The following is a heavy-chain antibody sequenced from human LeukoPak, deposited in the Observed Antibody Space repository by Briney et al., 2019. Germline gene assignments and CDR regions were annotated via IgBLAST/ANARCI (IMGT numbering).Heavy chain of an antibody. CDR2: ISSSSSYI. V-gene: IGHV3-21*01. CDR1: GFTFSSYS. Sequence: GGSLRLSCAASGFTFSSYSMNWVRQAPGKGLEWVSSISSSSSYIYYADSVKGRFTISRDNAKNSLYLQMNSLRAEDTAVYYCARDFWEVPEYYDFWSGRTNWFDPWGQGTLVTVSS. CDR3: ARDFWEVPEYYDFWSGRTNWFDP. D-gene: IGHD3-3*01. J-gene: IGHJ5*02.